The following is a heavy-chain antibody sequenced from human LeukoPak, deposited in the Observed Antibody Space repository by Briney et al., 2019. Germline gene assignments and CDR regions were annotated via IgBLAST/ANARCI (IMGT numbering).Heavy chain of an antibody. J-gene: IGHJ4*02. Sequence: PGGSLRPSCAASGFTFSSYWMSWVRQAPGKGLEWVANIKQDGSEKYYVDSVKGRFTISRDNAKNSLYLQMNSLRAEDTAVYYCARHYYQDEIGHFDYWGQGTLVTVSS. CDR2: IKQDGSEK. CDR3: ARHYYQDEIGHFDY. D-gene: IGHD3-22*01. CDR1: GFTFSSYW. V-gene: IGHV3-7*01.